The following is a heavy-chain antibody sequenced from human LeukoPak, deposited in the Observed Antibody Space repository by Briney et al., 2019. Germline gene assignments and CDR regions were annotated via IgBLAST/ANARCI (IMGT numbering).Heavy chain of an antibody. CDR1: GFTFSSYA. V-gene: IGHV3-30*14. D-gene: IGHD4-17*01. J-gene: IGHJ6*04. Sequence: GRSLRLSCAASGFTFSSYAMHWVRQAPGKGLEWVAVISYDGSNKYYADSVKGRFTISRDNSKNTLYLQMNSLRAEDTAVYYCASRTLTTVTTDPSYYYGMDVWGKGTTVTVSS. CDR3: ASRTLTTVTTDPSYYYGMDV. CDR2: ISYDGSNK.